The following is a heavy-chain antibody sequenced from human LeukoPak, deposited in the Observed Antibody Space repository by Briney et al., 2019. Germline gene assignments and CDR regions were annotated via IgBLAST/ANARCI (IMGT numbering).Heavy chain of an antibody. J-gene: IGHJ1*01. V-gene: IGHV3-23*01. CDR1: GFTFSSYA. Sequence: PGGSLRLSCAASGFTFSSYAMSWVRQAPGKGLEWVSAISGSGGSTYYADSVKGRFTISRDNSKNTLYLQMNSLRAEDTAVYYCAKGGTYYYDSSGYGSSEYFQHWGQGALVTVSS. CDR3: AKGGTYYYDSSGYGSSEYFQH. CDR2: ISGSGGST. D-gene: IGHD3-22*01.